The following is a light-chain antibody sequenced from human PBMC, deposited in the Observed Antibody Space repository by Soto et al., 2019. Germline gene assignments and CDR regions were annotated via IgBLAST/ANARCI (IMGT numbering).Light chain of an antibody. CDR1: QSISPW. CDR2: DAS. CDR3: LQYHTYRT. Sequence: DIQMTQSPSTLSASVGDRVTITCRASQSISPWLAWYQQKPGKAPKLLIFDASNLESGVPSRFSGSGSGTEFTLTISSLQPDDVATYYCLQYHTYRTFGQGTKVDSK. J-gene: IGKJ1*01. V-gene: IGKV1-5*01.